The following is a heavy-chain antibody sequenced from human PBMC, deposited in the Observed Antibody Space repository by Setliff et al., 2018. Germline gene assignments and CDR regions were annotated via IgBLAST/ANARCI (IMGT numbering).Heavy chain of an antibody. D-gene: IGHD3-22*01. J-gene: IGHJ3*02. CDR3: VRELRVIVGVGIQGVFDI. CDR1: GFTFSSEY. Sequence: GGSLRLSCAASGFTFSSEYMNWVRQAPGKGQEWVSYISSSSTSIYSDSVKDRFTISRDNAKKSLYLQMDSLRAEDTAVYYCVRELRVIVGVGIQGVFDIWGQGTMVTVSS. V-gene: IGHV3-48*01. CDR2: ISSSSTSI.